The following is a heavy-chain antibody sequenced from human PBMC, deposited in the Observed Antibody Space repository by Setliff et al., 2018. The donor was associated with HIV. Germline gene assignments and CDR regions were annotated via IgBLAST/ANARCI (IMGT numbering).Heavy chain of an antibody. D-gene: IGHD4-17*01. CDR2: IIPIFGTA. Sequence: GASVKVSCKASGGTFSSYAISWVRQAPGQGLEWMGGIIPIFGTANYAQKFQGRVTITADESTTTTYMELNSLRSEDTAVYYCARGGLLRRTVNLLDGTVDYWDYYMDVWGTGTTVTVSS. CDR1: GGTFSSYA. V-gene: IGHV1-69*13. J-gene: IGHJ6*03. CDR3: ARGGLLRRTVNLLDGTVDYWDYYMDV.